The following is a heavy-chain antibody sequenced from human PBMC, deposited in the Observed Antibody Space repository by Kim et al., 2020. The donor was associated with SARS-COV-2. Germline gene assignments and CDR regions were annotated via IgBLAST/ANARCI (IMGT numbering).Heavy chain of an antibody. CDR2: ISYDGSNK. D-gene: IGHD5-12*01. CDR3: AKDRVGLRNYYYYYGMDV. CDR1: GFTFSSYG. Sequence: GGSLRLSCAASGFTFSSYGMHWVRQAPGKGLEWVAVISYDGSNKYYADSVKGRFTISRDNSKNTLYLQMNSLRAEDTAVYYCAKDRVGLRNYYYYYGMDVWGQGTTVTVSS. V-gene: IGHV3-30*18. J-gene: IGHJ6*02.